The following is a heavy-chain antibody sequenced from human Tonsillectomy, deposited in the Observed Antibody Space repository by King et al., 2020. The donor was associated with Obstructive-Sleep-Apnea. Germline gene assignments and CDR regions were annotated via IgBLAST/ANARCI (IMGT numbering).Heavy chain of an antibody. CDR3: ARHQYYDSSGYYYYYFDY. Sequence: VQLQESGPGLVKPSETLSLTCTVSGGSISSYYWSWIRQPPGKGLEWIGYLYYSGTTDYNPSVKSRVTISVDTSKNQLSLKLSSVTAADTAVYYCARHQYYDSSGYYYYYFDYWGQGTLVTVSS. J-gene: IGHJ4*02. CDR1: GGSISSYY. D-gene: IGHD3-22*01. V-gene: IGHV4-59*08. CDR2: LYYSGTT.